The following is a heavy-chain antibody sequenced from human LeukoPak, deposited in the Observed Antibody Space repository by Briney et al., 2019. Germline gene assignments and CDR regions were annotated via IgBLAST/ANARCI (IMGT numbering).Heavy chain of an antibody. CDR2: INLSGGST. CDR3: ARDGKYDFWSGYYTGKEYYYYMDV. J-gene: IGHJ6*03. Sequence: ASVKVSCKASGYTFTSYSMHWVRQAPGQGLEWMGIINLSGGSTSYAQKFQGRVTMTRDMSTSTVYMELSRLRSEDTAVYYCARDGKYDFWSGYYTGKEYYYYMDVWGKGTTVTVSS. CDR1: GYTFTSYS. V-gene: IGHV1-46*01. D-gene: IGHD3-3*01.